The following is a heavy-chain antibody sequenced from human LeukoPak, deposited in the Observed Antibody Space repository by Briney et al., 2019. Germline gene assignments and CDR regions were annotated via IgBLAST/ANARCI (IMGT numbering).Heavy chain of an antibody. CDR2: ISFDGTIQ. Sequence: GGSLRLSCAASGFTFSKYGMHWVRQAPGRGLEWVALISFDGTIQYYADSVKGRFTVSRDNFKDTVSLQMFSLTAEDTAVYYCARWNGANSDGIDYWGQGTLVTVSS. CDR3: ARWNGANSDGIDY. D-gene: IGHD4/OR15-4a*01. V-gene: IGHV3-33*01. J-gene: IGHJ4*02. CDR1: GFTFSKYG.